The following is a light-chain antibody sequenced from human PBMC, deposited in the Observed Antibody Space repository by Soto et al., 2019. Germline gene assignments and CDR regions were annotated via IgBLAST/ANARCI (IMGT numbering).Light chain of an antibody. J-gene: IGLJ3*02. CDR3: TSYTSSSTL. V-gene: IGLV2-14*01. CDR2: EFT. Sequence: QSVLTQPASVSGSPGQSITISCTGANSDVGGFNYVSWYQQHPGKAPKLMIFEFTNRPAGVSNRFSGSKSGSTASLTISGLQAEDEADYYCTCTSYTSSSTLFGGGTKLTVL. CDR1: NSDVGGFNY.